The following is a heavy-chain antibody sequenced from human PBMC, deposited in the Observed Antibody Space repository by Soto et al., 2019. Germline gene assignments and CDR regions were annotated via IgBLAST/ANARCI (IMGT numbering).Heavy chain of an antibody. CDR2: ISGSGGST. D-gene: IGHD3-16*01. Sequence: GSLRLSCAASGFTFSSYAMSWVRQAPGKGLEWVSAISGSGGSTYYADSVKGRFTISRDNSKNTLYLQMSSLRAEDTAVYYCAKAPRITFGPGVWNWFDPWGPGTLVTVSS. J-gene: IGHJ5*02. CDR1: GFTFSSYA. V-gene: IGHV3-23*01. CDR3: AKAPRITFGPGVWNWFDP.